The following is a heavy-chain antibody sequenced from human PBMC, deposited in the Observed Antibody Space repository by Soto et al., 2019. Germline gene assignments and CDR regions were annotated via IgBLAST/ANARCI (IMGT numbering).Heavy chain of an antibody. Sequence: SGPTLVNPTQTLTLTCTFSGFSLSTSQVGVGWIRQPPGKALEWLAHVYWNDAKYYSLSLKTRLTITKDTFRSQVVLTMTNVDPVDKATYFCARIERYSTYEYFDIWGQGTLVTVSS. CDR1: GFSLSTSQVG. CDR3: ARIERYSTYEYFDI. J-gene: IGHJ4*02. CDR2: VYWNDAK. D-gene: IGHD5-12*01. V-gene: IGHV2-5*01.